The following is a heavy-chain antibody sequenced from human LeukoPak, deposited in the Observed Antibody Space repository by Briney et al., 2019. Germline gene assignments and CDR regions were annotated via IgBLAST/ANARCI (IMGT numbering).Heavy chain of an antibody. J-gene: IGHJ6*02. CDR2: ISGSGGSI. Sequence: PGGSLRLSCAASGFTFSSYAMSWVRQAPGKGLEWVSAISGSGGSIYYADSVKGRFTISRDNSKSTLYLQMNSLRAEDTAVYYCAKCGSPKVHYYYYGMDVWGQGTTVTVSS. CDR3: AKCGSPKVHYYYYGMDV. CDR1: GFTFSSYA. V-gene: IGHV3-23*01. D-gene: IGHD1-26*01.